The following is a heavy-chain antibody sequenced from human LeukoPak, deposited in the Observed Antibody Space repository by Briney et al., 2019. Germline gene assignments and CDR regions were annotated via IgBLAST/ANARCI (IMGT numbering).Heavy chain of an antibody. CDR2: LLYSGSD. CDR1: GDSISSSSYC. V-gene: IGHV4-39*01. CDR3: ARIRHGANSHLKWYFDL. J-gene: IGHJ2*01. Sequence: SETLSLTCTVSGDSISSSSYCWGWIRQRPGKGLEWIGRLLYSGSDYCSPPLRSRPATPLDTTNKQFSLKMSSVTAADTADYYCARIRHGANSHLKWYFDLWGGGTLVSASS. D-gene: IGHD4-23*01.